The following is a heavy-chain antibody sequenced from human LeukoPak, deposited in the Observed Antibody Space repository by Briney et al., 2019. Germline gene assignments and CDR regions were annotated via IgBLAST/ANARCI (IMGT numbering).Heavy chain of an antibody. D-gene: IGHD3-10*01. V-gene: IGHV4-59*01. J-gene: IGHJ3*02. CDR3: ARSSYYYGADAFNI. CDR2: IYYSGST. Sequence: SETLSLTCTVSGGSISSYYWSWIRQPPGKGLDWIGYIYYSGSTNYNPSLRSRVTISLDTSKNQFSLKLSSVTAADTAVYYCARSSYYYGADAFNIWGQGTMVTVSS. CDR1: GGSISSYY.